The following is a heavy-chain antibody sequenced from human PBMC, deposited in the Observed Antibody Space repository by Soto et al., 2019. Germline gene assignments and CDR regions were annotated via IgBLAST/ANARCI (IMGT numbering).Heavy chain of an antibody. CDR3: ARRRIAEFRDAFDV. D-gene: IGHD3-10*01. CDR2: VYAANSAP. CDR1: GFRFTDYH. Sequence: GESLKISCKGSGFRFTDYHIAWVRQMPGKGLEWMGMVYAANSAPEYGPSFQGQVTISADKSITTAFLQWNSLKAPDTAMYYCARRRIAEFRDAFDVWGPGTMVTVSS. V-gene: IGHV5-51*01. J-gene: IGHJ3*01.